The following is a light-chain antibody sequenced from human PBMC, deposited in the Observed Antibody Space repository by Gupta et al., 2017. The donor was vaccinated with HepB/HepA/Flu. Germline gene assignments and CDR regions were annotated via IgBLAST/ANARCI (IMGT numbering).Light chain of an antibody. J-gene: IGLJ1*01. CDR3: GTWDSSLSAGRYV. CDR2: DNN. Sequence: QSVLTHPPSVSAAPGQKVTIPCSGSSSNIGNNYVSWYQQLPGTAPKLLIYDNNKRPSGIPDRFSGSKSGTSATLGITGLQTGDEADYYCGTWDSSLSAGRYVFGTGTKVTVL. V-gene: IGLV1-51*01. CDR1: SSNIGNNY.